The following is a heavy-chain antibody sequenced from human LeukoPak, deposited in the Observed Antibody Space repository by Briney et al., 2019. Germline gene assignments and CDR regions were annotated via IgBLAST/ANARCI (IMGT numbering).Heavy chain of an antibody. V-gene: IGHV1-69*13. J-gene: IGHJ5*02. D-gene: IGHD3-22*01. Sequence: ASVKVSCKASGGTFSSYAISWVRQAPGQGLEWMGGIIPIFGTANYAQKFQGRVTITADESTSTAYMELSSLRSEDTAVYYCARAPPPNYYDSSGYGLDPWGQGTLVTVSS. CDR2: IIPIFGTA. CDR1: GGTFSSYA. CDR3: ARAPPPNYYDSSGYGLDP.